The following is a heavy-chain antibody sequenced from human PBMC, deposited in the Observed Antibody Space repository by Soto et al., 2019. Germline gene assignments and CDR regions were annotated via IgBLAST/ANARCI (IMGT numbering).Heavy chain of an antibody. Sequence: SETLSLTCAVYGGPFSDYSWSWIRQPPGKGLEWIGEINHSGSTNYNPSLKSRVTISVDTSKNQFSLKLSSVTAADTAVYYCASTMYYFDYWGQETLVTVSS. J-gene: IGHJ4*02. CDR1: GGPFSDYS. CDR2: INHSGST. CDR3: ASTMYYFDY. V-gene: IGHV4-34*01.